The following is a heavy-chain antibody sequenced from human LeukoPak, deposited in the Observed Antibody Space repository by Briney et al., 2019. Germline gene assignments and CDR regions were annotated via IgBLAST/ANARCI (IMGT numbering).Heavy chain of an antibody. CDR1: GGTFSSYA. V-gene: IGHV7-4-1*02. Sequence: ASVKVSCKASGGTFSSYAISWVRQAPGQGLEWMGWINTNTGNPTYAQGFTGRLVFSLDTSVGTAYLQISSLKAEDTAVYYCARDPTVTIRGPGYWGQGTLVTVSS. J-gene: IGHJ4*02. CDR2: INTNTGNP. CDR3: ARDPTVTIRGPGY. D-gene: IGHD4-11*01.